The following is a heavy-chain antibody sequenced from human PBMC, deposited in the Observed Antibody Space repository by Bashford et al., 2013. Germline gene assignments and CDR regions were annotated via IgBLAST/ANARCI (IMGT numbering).Heavy chain of an antibody. Sequence: SSETLSLTCTVSGGSINSYYWSWIRQPPGRDWSGSGMFITVGPPTTTPTLKSRVTISVDTSKNQFSLRLSSVTAADTAVYFCARELGYCSGGICYATDYWGQGTLVTVSS. CDR3: ARELGYCSGGICYATDY. CDR2: FITVGPP. V-gene: IGHV4-59*01. D-gene: IGHD2-15*01. J-gene: IGHJ4*02. CDR1: GGSINSYY.